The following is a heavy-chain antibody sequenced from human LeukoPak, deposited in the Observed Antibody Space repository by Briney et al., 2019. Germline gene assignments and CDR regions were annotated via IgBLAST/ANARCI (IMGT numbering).Heavy chain of an antibody. CDR2: INPNSGGT. CDR1: GYTFTSYY. CDR3: ARVGLSLIAAAETIDY. J-gene: IGHJ4*02. D-gene: IGHD6-13*01. V-gene: IGHV1-2*02. Sequence: ASVKVSCKASGYTFTSYYMHWVRQAPGQGLEWMGWINPNSGGTNYAQKFQGRVTMTRDTSISTAYMELSRLRSDDTAVYYCARVGLSLIAAAETIDYWGQGTLVTVSS.